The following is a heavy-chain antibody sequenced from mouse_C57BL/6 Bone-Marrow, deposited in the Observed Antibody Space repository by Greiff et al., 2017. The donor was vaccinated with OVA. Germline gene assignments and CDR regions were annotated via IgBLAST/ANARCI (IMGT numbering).Heavy chain of an antibody. CDR1: GYTFTSYW. V-gene: IGHV1-55*01. CDR3: AWGDYDAGFAY. D-gene: IGHD2-4*01. Sequence: QVQLQQPGAELVKPGASVKMSCKASGYTFTSYWITWVRQRPGQGLEWIGDICPGSGSTNYNEKFTSKATLTVDTSSSTAYMQLSSLTSEDSAVYYCAWGDYDAGFAYWGQGTLVTVSA. CDR2: ICPGSGST. J-gene: IGHJ3*01.